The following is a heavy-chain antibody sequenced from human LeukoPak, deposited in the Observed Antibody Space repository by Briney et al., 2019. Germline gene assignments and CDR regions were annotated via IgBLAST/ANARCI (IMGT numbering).Heavy chain of an antibody. CDR2: INPSGGST. CDR3: ARLYCSSTSCHGDDY. J-gene: IGHJ4*02. V-gene: IGHV1-46*01. CDR1: GYTFTSYY. Sequence: ASVTVSCKASGYTFTSYYMHWVRQAPGQGLEWMGIINPSGGSTSYAQKFQGRVTITRDTSASTAYMELSSLRSEDTAVYYCARLYCSSTSCHGDDYWGQGTLVTVSS. D-gene: IGHD2-2*01.